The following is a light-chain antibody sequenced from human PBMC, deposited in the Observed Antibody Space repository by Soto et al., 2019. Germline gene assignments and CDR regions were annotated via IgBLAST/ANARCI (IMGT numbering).Light chain of an antibody. CDR3: RQYGRSLGFA. CDR1: QSVDNN. V-gene: IGKV3-20*01. Sequence: EVVITHSPFTLSASPGESATLSCRASQSVDNNLACYQQKPGQAPRLLIYGASSRATGIPDRFSGSGSGTDFTLTISRLEPEDCAVYYCRQYGRSLGFAFGGGSKADNK. CDR2: GAS. J-gene: IGKJ4*01.